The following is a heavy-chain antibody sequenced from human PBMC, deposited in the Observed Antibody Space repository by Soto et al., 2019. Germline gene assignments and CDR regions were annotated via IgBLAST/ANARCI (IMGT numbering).Heavy chain of an antibody. Sequence: PWGSLSLSCATSGFTFSSRWMHWVRQDPGKGLVWVSYINSDGSTTTYADSVKGRFTISRDNAKNTVYLQMNSLRVDDTAVYYCARDTSYSTDYWGQGTLVTVYS. CDR3: ARDTSYSTDY. CDR1: GFTFSSRW. V-gene: IGHV3-74*01. D-gene: IGHD2-2*01. CDR2: INSDGSTT. J-gene: IGHJ4*02.